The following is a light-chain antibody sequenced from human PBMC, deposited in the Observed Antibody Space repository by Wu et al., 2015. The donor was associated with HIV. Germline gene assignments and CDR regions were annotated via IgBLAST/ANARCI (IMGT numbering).Light chain of an antibody. CDR3: QQYNNWPQT. Sequence: EIVLTQSPGTLSLSPGERATLSCRASQSVSSSYLAWYQQKPGQAPRLLIYGASTRATGIPDRFSGSGSGTGFTLTISRLETEDIAVYYCQQYNNWPQTFGQGTKVEIK. V-gene: IGKV3-20*01. J-gene: IGKJ1*01. CDR1: QSVSSSY. CDR2: GAS.